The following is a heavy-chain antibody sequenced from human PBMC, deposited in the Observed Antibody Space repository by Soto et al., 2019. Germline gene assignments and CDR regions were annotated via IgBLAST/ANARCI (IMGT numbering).Heavy chain of an antibody. CDR1: GYTFNSYG. D-gene: IGHD3-3*01. CDR2: ISAYNGNT. CDR3: ARGGSITIFGVVIIGINDY. J-gene: IGHJ4*02. V-gene: IGHV1-18*01. Sequence: ASVKVSCNACGYTFNSYGISLVRQAPGQGLEWMGWISAYNGNTNYAQKLQGRVTMTTDTSTSTAYMELRSLRSDDTAVYYCARGGSITIFGVVIIGINDYWGQGTLVTVSS.